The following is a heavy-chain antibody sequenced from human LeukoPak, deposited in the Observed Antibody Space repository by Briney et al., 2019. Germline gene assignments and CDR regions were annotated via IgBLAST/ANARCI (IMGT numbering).Heavy chain of an antibody. CDR1: GGSTSTYY. J-gene: IGHJ6*03. CDR3: ARTYCGGDCRGYYYYYYMDV. CDR2: TYTSGST. Sequence: SETLSLTCTVSGGSTSTYYWNWIRQPAGKGLEWIGRTYTSGSTKYNPSLKRRVTISVDTSKNQFSLKLSSVTAADTAVYYCARTYCGGDCRGYYYYYYMDVWGKGTTVTISS. D-gene: IGHD2-21*02. V-gene: IGHV4-4*07.